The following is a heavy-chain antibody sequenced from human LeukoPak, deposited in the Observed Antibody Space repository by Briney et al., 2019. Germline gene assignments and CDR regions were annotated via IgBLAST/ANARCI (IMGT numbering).Heavy chain of an antibody. CDR3: ARDRTKGNRSGYADAFDI. D-gene: IGHD3-22*01. CDR1: GGTFSSYT. V-gene: IGHV1-69*05. CDR2: VIPSFGIV. Sequence: SVKVSCKASGGTFSSYTISWVRQAPGEGLEWMGTVIPSFGIVNYAQKFQGRVTITTDESTSTAYMELSSLRSEDMAVYYCARDRTKGNRSGYADAFDIWGQGTQVTVSS. J-gene: IGHJ3*02.